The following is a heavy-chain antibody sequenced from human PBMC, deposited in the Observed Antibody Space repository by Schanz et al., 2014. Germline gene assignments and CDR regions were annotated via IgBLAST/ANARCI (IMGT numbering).Heavy chain of an antibody. CDR1: GFTFSSYG. Sequence: QVQLVESGGGVVQPGRSLRLSCAASGFTFSSYGMHWVRQSPGKGLEWVALISYDGSNKYYADSVKGRFTISRDSSKNTLYLQMDSLRPEDTAIYYCAKEWSPSFWGQGTLVTVSS. V-gene: IGHV3-30*18. J-gene: IGHJ4*02. CDR3: AKEWSPSF. CDR2: ISYDGSNK. D-gene: IGHD1-26*01.